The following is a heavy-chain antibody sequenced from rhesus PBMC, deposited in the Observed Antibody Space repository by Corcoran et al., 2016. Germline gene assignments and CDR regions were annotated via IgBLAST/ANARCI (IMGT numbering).Heavy chain of an antibody. CDR2: ISGSGGST. CDR3: ARVVGGSHRFDV. V-gene: IGHV4-173*01. D-gene: IGHD3-16*01. CDR1: GGSISSNW. J-gene: IGHJ5-1*01. Sequence: QLQLQESGPGLVKPSETLSLTCAVSGGSISSNWWSWIRQPPGEGREWIGRISGSGGSTSYNPSLKSRVPMSTGTSKNQFSLKLSAGSAADTAVYYCARVVGGSHRFDVWGPGVLVTVSS.